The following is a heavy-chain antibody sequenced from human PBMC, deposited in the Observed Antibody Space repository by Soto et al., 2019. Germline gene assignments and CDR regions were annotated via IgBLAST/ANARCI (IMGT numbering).Heavy chain of an antibody. J-gene: IGHJ4*02. Sequence: EVQLVESGGGLVQPGGSLILSCAASRLTFSNYWMNWVRQAPGKGLEWVANINQDGSEKFYVDSVKGRFTISRDNSKDSLYLQMNSLRDEDTAVYYCATLGVGNLGYWGQGTLVTVSS. V-gene: IGHV3-7*01. CDR3: ATLGVGNLGY. D-gene: IGHD2-15*01. CDR1: RLTFSNYW. CDR2: INQDGSEK.